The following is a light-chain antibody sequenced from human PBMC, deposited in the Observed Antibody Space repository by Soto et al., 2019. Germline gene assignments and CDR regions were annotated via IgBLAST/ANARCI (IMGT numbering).Light chain of an antibody. CDR2: DAS. J-gene: IGKJ2*01. Sequence: EIVLTQSPVTLSLSPGERATLSCRASQSVSSYLAWYQQKPGQAPRLLIYDASNRATGIPARFGGSGSGTDFTLTISSLEPEDFAVYYCQQRSNWYTFGQGTKVDIK. CDR1: QSVSSY. V-gene: IGKV3-11*01. CDR3: QQRSNWYT.